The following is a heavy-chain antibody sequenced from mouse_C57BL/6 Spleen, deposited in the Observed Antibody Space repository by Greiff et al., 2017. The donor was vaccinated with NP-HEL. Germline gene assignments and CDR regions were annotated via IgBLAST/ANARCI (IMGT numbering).Heavy chain of an antibody. Sequence: VKLVESGAELARPGASVKMSCKASGYTFTSYTMHWVKQRPGQGLEWIGYINPSSGYTKYNQKFKDKATLTADKSSSTAYMQLSSLTSEDSAVYYCARTGTWDFDYWGQGTTLTVSS. CDR1: GYTFTSYT. CDR2: INPSSGYT. CDR3: ARTGTWDFDY. V-gene: IGHV1-4*01. D-gene: IGHD4-1*01. J-gene: IGHJ2*01.